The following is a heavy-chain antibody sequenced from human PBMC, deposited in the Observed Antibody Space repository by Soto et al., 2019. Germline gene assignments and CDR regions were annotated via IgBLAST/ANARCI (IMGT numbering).Heavy chain of an antibody. V-gene: IGHV3-74*01. Sequence: HPGGSLRLSCAGSGFTFSSYWMYWVRQVPGKGLLWVSRIDSDGTSTNYADSVKGRFTIARDNAKNTLYLQMNSLRAEDTGVYYCARVGGYNWFDTWGQGTLVTVSS. CDR3: ARVGGYNWFDT. CDR2: IDSDGTST. CDR1: GFTFSSYW. J-gene: IGHJ5*02.